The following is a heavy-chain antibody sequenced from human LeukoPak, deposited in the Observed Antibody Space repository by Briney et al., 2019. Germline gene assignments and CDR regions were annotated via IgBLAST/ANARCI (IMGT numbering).Heavy chain of an antibody. CDR3: ATDYGHDAFDI. D-gene: IGHD3-16*01. CDR1: GFTFSSYS. V-gene: IGHV3-21*01. J-gene: IGHJ3*02. CDR2: ISSSSSYI. Sequence: GGSLRLSCAASGFTFSSYSMNWVRQAPGKGLEWVSSISSSSSYIYYADSVKGRFTISRDNAKNSLYLRMNSLRAEDTAVYYCATDYGHDAFDIWGQGTMVTVSS.